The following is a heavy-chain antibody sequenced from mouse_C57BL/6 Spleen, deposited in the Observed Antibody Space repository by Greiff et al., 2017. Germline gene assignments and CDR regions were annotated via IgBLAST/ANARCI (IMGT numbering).Heavy chain of an antibody. CDR3: ARSGYSRQLRLHYFDY. J-gene: IGHJ2*01. V-gene: IGHV1-50*01. CDR1: GYTFTSYW. CDR2: IDPSDSYT. Sequence: QVQLQQPGAELVKPGASVKLSCKASGYTFTSYWMQWVKQRPGQGLEWIGEIDPSDSYTNYNQKFKGKATLTVDTSSSTAYMQLSSLTSEDSAVYYCARSGYSRQLRLHYFDYWGQGTTLTVSS. D-gene: IGHD3-2*02.